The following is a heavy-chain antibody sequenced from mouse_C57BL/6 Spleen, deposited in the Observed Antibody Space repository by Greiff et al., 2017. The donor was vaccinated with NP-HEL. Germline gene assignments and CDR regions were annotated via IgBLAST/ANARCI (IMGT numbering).Heavy chain of an antibody. CDR1: GFNIKDDY. CDR3: TTFPLYDYGSSPFAY. CDR2: IDPENGDT. V-gene: IGHV14-4*01. D-gene: IGHD1-1*01. J-gene: IGHJ3*01. Sequence: EVQLQQSGAELVRPGASVKLSCTASGFNIKDDYMHWVKQRPEQGLEWIGWIDPENGDTEYASKFQGKATITADTSSNTAYLQLSSLTSEDTAVYYCTTFPLYDYGSSPFAYWGQGTLVTVSA.